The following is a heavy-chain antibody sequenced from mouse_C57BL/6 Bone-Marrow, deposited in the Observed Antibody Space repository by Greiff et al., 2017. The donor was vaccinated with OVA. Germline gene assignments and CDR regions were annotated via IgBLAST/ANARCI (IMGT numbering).Heavy chain of an antibody. Sequence: VQLQQSGPELVKPGASVKISCKASGYAFSSSWMNWVKQRPGKGLEWIGRIYPGDGDTNYNGKFKGKATLTADKSSSTAYMQLSSLTYEDSAVYYCARGHYYGSSLFAYWGQGTLVTVSA. V-gene: IGHV1-82*01. D-gene: IGHD1-1*01. CDR3: ARGHYYGSSLFAY. J-gene: IGHJ3*01. CDR2: IYPGDGDT. CDR1: GYAFSSSW.